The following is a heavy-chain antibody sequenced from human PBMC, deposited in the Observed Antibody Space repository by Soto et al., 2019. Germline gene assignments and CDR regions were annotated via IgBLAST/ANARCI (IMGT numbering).Heavy chain of an antibody. Sequence: GGSLRLSCAASGFTFSSYGIHWVRQAPGKGLEWVALIWFDGTNKFYADSVKGRFTISRDKNTVYLQMNSLRVEDTAVYYCAKPYSGSYQYYFDYWGQGTLVTVSS. J-gene: IGHJ4*02. CDR2: IWFDGTNK. V-gene: IGHV3-33*08. CDR3: AKPYSGSYQYYFDY. CDR1: GFTFSSYG. D-gene: IGHD1-26*01.